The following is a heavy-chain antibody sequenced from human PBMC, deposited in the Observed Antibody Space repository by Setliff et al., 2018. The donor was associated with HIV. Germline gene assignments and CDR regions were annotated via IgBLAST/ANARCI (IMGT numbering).Heavy chain of an antibody. CDR1: GFTFRDYV. J-gene: IGHJ6*02. D-gene: IGHD3-10*01. Sequence: GGSLRLSCAGSGFTFRDYVMHWVRQAPGKGLEWMALVTSDGGVKYYADSVKGRLTVSRDNSKSTLYLQVNSLRPQDTAVYYCARETWFGEFPGGMDVWGQGTTVTVPS. CDR3: ARETWFGEFPGGMDV. CDR2: VTSDGGVK. V-gene: IGHV3-30-3*01.